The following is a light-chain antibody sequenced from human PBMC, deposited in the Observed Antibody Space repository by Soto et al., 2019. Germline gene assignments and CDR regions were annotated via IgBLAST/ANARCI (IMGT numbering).Light chain of an antibody. CDR2: DDS. V-gene: IGLV3-21*02. CDR1: NIGSKS. Sequence: SSELTQPPSVSVAPGQTARITCGGTNIGSKSVHWYQQKPGQAPVLVVYDDSDRPSGIPERFSGSNSGNTATLTISRVEAGDEADYYCQVWDSSSGVVFGGGTKLTVL. J-gene: IGLJ2*01. CDR3: QVWDSSSGVV.